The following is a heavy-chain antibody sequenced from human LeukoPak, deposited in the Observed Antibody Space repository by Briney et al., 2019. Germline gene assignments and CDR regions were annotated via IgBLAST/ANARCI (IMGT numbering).Heavy chain of an antibody. Sequence: ASVKVSCKASGYTFTDYYIHWVRQAPGQGLEWMGWINPNSGGTNYAQKFQGRVTMTRDTSISTAYMELSRLRSDDTAVYYCARVGGCSSTSCYANDAFDIWGQGTMVTVSS. D-gene: IGHD2-2*01. CDR2: INPNSGGT. J-gene: IGHJ3*02. CDR1: GYTFTDYY. V-gene: IGHV1-2*02. CDR3: ARVGGCSSTSCYANDAFDI.